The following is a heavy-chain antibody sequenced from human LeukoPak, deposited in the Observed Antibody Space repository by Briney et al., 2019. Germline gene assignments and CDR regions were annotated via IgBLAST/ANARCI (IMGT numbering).Heavy chain of an antibody. CDR3: ASSSGSGSLSYAFDI. CDR2: IRSKADNYAT. J-gene: IGHJ3*02. Sequence: GGSLRLSCAASGFTFSGSAMHWVRQASGKGLEWVDRIRSKADNYATAYAASVKGRFTISRDNSKNTLYLQMNSLRAEDTAVYYCASSSGSGSLSYAFDIWGQGTMVTVSS. V-gene: IGHV3-73*01. CDR1: GFTFSGSA. D-gene: IGHD3-10*01.